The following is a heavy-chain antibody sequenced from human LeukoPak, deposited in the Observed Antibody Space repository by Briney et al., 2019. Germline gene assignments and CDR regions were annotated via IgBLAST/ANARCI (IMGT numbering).Heavy chain of an antibody. CDR3: ARLAVTMVWGVYWFDP. Sequence: PSETLSLTCTVSGGSISSYYWSWIRQPAGKGLEWIGRIYTSGSTNYNPSLKSRVTMSVDTSKNQFSLKLSSVTAADTAVYYCARLAVTMVWGVYWFDPWGQGTLVTVSS. D-gene: IGHD3-10*01. J-gene: IGHJ5*02. CDR1: GGSISSYY. CDR2: IYTSGST. V-gene: IGHV4-4*07.